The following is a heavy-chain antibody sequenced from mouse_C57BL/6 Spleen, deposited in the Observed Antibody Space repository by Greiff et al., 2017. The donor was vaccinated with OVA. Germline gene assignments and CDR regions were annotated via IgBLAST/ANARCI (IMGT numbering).Heavy chain of an antibody. Sequence: QVQLKGSGPGLVAPSQSLSITCTVSGFSLTSFAISWVRQPPGKGLEWLGVLWTGGGTNYNSALKSRLSISKDNSKSQVFLKMNSLQTDDTARYYCARNHWDGTWFAYWGQGTLVTVSA. V-gene: IGHV2-9-1*01. D-gene: IGHD4-1*01. CDR3: ARNHWDGTWFAY. CDR1: GFSLTSFA. CDR2: LWTGGGT. J-gene: IGHJ3*01.